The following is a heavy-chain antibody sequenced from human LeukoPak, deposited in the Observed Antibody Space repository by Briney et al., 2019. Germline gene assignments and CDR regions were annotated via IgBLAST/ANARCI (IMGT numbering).Heavy chain of an antibody. CDR2: ISTAGTTV. J-gene: IGHJ4*02. Sequence: GGSLRLSCAASGFTFSGYSLNWVRQAPGKGLEWISYISTAGTTVYYADSVKGRFAISRDNAKNSLYLQMNSLRVEDTAVYYCARDGYNDYWGQGTLVTVSS. CDR1: GFTFSGYS. D-gene: IGHD5-24*01. V-gene: IGHV3-48*04. CDR3: ARDGYNDY.